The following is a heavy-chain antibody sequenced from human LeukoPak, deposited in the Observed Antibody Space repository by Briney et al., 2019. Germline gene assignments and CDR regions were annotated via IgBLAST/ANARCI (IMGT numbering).Heavy chain of an antibody. V-gene: IGHV1-69*05. J-gene: IGHJ4*02. D-gene: IGHD3-22*01. CDR3: ARTKGHYYDIIGFYY. CDR2: IIPIFGTT. Sequence: ASVKVSCKASGYTLTGHYIHWVRQAPGQGLEWMGRIIPIFGTTNYAQKFQGRATITTDESTAYMELSSLRSEDTAVYYCARTKGHYYDIIGFYYWGQGTLVTVSS. CDR1: GYTLTGHY.